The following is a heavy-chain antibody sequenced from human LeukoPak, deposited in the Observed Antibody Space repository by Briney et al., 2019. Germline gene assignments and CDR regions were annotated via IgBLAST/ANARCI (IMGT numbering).Heavy chain of an antibody. CDR2: IIPIFGTA. D-gene: IGHD1-26*01. CDR1: GGTFSSYA. CDR3: ARRLGSSHAFDI. V-gene: IGHV1-69*06. Sequence: ASVKVSCKASGGTFSSYAISWVRQAPGQGLEWMGGIIPIFGTANYAQKFQGRVTITADKSTSTAYMELSSLRSEDTAVYYCARRLGSSHAFDIWGQGTMVTVSS. J-gene: IGHJ3*02.